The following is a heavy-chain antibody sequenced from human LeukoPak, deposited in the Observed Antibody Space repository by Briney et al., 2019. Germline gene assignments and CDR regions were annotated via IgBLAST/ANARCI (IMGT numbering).Heavy chain of an antibody. D-gene: IGHD1-26*01. J-gene: IGHJ4*02. CDR2: IYSGGST. Sequence: PGGSLRLSCAASGFTVSSNYMSWVRQAPGKGLEWVSVIYSGGSTYYADSVKGRFTISRDNSKNTLYLQMNSLRAEDTAVYYCARSSAPLQVGDFDYWGQGTLVTVSS. V-gene: IGHV3-66*01. CDR1: GFTVSSNY. CDR3: ARSSAPLQVGDFDY.